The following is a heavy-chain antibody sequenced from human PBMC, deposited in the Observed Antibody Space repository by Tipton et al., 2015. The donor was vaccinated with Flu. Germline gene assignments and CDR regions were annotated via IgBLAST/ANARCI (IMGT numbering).Heavy chain of an antibody. Sequence: TLSLTCTVTGDSIRSNSYYWGWIRQPPGKRLELIGSIYPSGTTYYNPSLKSRVTISVDTPKSQFSLMLSSVTAADTAVYYCARLSYYDVDLKNFYFDYWGQGALVTVSS. CDR1: GDSIRSNSYY. J-gene: IGHJ4*02. CDR2: IYPSGTT. D-gene: IGHD3-10*02. CDR3: ARLSYYDVDLKNFYFDY. V-gene: IGHV4-39*01.